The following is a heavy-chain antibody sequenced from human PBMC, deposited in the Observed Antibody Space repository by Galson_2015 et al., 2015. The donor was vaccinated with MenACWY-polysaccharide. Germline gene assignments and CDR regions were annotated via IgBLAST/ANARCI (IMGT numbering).Heavy chain of an antibody. J-gene: IGHJ4*02. V-gene: IGHV3-53*01. CDR1: GFRVSESF. CDR2: IYPSGAT. CDR3: ARESNWAYDS. D-gene: IGHD3-16*01. Sequence: LRLCCAVSGFRVSESFLSWVRQVPGRGVEYVADIYPSGATYYRDSVRGRFTMSRDAFQNSLYLQMNNLRVEDTAIYFCARESNWAYDSWGTGTLVTVSS.